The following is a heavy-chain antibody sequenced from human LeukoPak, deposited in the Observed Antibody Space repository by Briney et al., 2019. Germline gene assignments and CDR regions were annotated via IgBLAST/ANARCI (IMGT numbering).Heavy chain of an antibody. CDR3: ARGKGSGAAADYYYYGMDV. CDR1: GGSISSGGYY. V-gene: IGHV4-31*03. J-gene: IGHJ6*04. Sequence: SETLSLTCTVSGGSISSGGYYWSWIRQHPGKGLEWIGYIYYSGSTYYNPSLKSRFTISVETSKNQFSLKLSSVTAADTAVYYCARGKGSGAAADYYYYGMDVWGKGTTVTVSS. D-gene: IGHD6-13*01. CDR2: IYYSGST.